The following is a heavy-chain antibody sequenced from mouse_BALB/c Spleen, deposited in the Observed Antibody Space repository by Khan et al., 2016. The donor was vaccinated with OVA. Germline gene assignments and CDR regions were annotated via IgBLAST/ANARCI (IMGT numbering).Heavy chain of an antibody. CDR3: ARSTYRYAFAY. J-gene: IGHJ3*01. Sequence: EVQLQESGPSLVKPSQTLSLTCSVTGDSITSGYWSWIRKFPGNKLEYMGYMIYTGYTYYNPSLKSRISITRHTSKNQYYLQLNYVTTEDTATYYCARSTYRYAFAYWGQGTLVTVSA. CDR1: GDSITSGY. CDR2: MIYTGYT. V-gene: IGHV3-8*02. D-gene: IGHD2-14*01.